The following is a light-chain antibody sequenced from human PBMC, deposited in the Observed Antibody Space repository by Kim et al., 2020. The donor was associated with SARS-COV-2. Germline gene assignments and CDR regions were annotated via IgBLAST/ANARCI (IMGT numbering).Light chain of an antibody. J-gene: IGKJ4*01. CDR1: QSVPRNY. CDR2: GAS. V-gene: IGKV3-20*01. CDR3: QQYASSPLT. Sequence: APGERATLSCRASQSVPRNYLAWFQQKPGQAPRLLIYGASSRATGIPDRFSGSGSGTDFTLTISRLEPEDFALYYCQQYASSPLTFGGGTKVDIK.